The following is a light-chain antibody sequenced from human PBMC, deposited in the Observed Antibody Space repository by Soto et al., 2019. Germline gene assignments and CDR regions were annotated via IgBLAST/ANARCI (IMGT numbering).Light chain of an antibody. V-gene: IGLV1-40*01. CDR1: SSNIGAGYV. CDR3: QYYDSSLSAWV. J-gene: IGLJ3*02. Sequence: QSVLTQPPSVSGAPGQRVTISCTGSSSNIGAGYVVHWYQQLPGTAPKLLIYGNSNRPSGVPDRFSGSKSGTSAALAITGSQAEDEADYYCQYYDSSLSAWVFGGGTQLTVL. CDR2: GNS.